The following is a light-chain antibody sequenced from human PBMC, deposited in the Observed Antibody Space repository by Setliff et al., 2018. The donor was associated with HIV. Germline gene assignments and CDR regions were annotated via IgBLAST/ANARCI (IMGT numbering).Light chain of an antibody. J-gene: IGLJ2*01. V-gene: IGLV1-40*01. CDR1: NSNIGAGYH. CDR2: RNN. CDR3: QSYDTNLSVV. Sequence: QSVLTQPPSVSGAPGQRIIISCTGNNSNIGAGYHVHWYQHLPGTAPKLIIYRNNNRPSGVPDRLSGSKSGTSASLAITGLQAEDEADYYCQSYDTNLSVVFGGGT.